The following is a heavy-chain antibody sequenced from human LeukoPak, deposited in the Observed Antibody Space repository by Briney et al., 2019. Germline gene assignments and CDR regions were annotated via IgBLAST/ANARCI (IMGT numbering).Heavy chain of an antibody. J-gene: IGHJ4*02. D-gene: IGHD6-13*01. V-gene: IGHV4-30-2*01. CDR1: GASVTSGGFY. Sequence: SETLSLTCTVSGASVTSGGFYWSWIRQPPGKGLEWLGYIHQSGDTYSNPSLKSRATVSMDTSTDQFSLNLRFVTAADTAVYYCARLKAADPQLDWWGQGTLVTVSS. CDR2: IHQSGDT. CDR3: ARLKAADPQLDW.